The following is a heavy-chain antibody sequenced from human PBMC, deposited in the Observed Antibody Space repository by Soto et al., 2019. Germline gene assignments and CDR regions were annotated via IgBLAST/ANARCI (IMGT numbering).Heavy chain of an antibody. J-gene: IGHJ6*02. CDR2: IIPIFGTA. V-gene: IGHV1-69*13. D-gene: IGHD6-13*01. CDR1: GGTFSSYA. CDR3: GGSLASAGHYYYYGMDV. Sequence: ASVKVSCKASGGTFSSYAISWVRQAPGQGLEWMGGIIPIFGTANYAQKFQGRVTITADESTSTAYMELSSLRSEDTAVYYCGGSLASAGHYYYYGMDVWGQGTTVTVSS.